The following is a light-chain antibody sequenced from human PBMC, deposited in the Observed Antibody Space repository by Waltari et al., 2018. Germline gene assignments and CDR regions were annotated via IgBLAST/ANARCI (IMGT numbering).Light chain of an antibody. CDR1: RRVFYTDNNKNY. V-gene: IGKV4-1*01. J-gene: IGKJ1*01. CDR3: HQHYTTPWT. Sequence: DIAMTQSPDSLAVSLGERATIHCKSSRRVFYTDNNKNYLTWYQQKAGQPPQLRISWASTRESGVPDRFIGSGSGTDFTLTISSLQAEDVAVYYCHQHYTTPWTFGQGTLVEL. CDR2: WAS.